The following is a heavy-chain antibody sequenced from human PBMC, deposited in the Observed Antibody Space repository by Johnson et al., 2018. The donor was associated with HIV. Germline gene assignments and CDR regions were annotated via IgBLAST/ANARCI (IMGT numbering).Heavy chain of an antibody. Sequence: QVQLVESGGGLVKPGGSPRISCAASGFTFSEYYMSWIRQAPGKGLEWVSYISTGGSTIYYADSVKGRFTISRDNSKNTLYLQMNSLRAEDTAVYYCARVPIPTFDAFDIWGQGTMVTVSS. J-gene: IGHJ3*02. CDR3: ARVPIPTFDAFDI. CDR2: ISTGGSTI. V-gene: IGHV3-11*04. CDR1: GFTFSEYY. D-gene: IGHD2-21*01.